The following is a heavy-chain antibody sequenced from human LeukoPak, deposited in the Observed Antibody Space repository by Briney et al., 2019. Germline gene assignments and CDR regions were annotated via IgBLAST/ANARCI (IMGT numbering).Heavy chain of an antibody. D-gene: IGHD3-10*01. CDR3: TKWSGFGDD. V-gene: IGHV3-23*01. J-gene: IGHJ4*02. CDR1: GFTFSSNS. CDR2: ISGSGDST. Sequence: TGGSLRLSCAASGFTFSSNSMTWVRQTPGKGLEWVSGISGSGDSTFYADSVKGRFTISRDNSRNTLYPQMSSLRPEDTAVYYCTKWSGFGDDWGQGTLDTVSS.